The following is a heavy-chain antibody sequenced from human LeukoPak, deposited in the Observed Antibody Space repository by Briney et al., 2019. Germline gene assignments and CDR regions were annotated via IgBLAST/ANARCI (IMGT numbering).Heavy chain of an antibody. Sequence: KVGESLKISCKGSGYSFTNYWISWVRPMPGKGLEWMGRIDPSDSYTNYSPSFHGHVTISADKSISTAYLQWSRLKASDTAMYYCASRNDYGDYSAFDIWGQGIMVTVSS. CDR3: ASRNDYGDYSAFDI. CDR1: GYSFTNYW. CDR2: IDPSDSYT. D-gene: IGHD4-17*01. J-gene: IGHJ3*02. V-gene: IGHV5-10-1*01.